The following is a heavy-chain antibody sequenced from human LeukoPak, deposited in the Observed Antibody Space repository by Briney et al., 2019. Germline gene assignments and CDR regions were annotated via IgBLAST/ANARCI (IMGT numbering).Heavy chain of an antibody. V-gene: IGHV3-30*04. CDR2: ISYDGSNK. Sequence: GRSLRLSCAASGFTFSSYSMHWVRQAPGKGLEWVAVISYDGSNKYYGDSVKGRFTISRDNSKNTLYLQVSSLRAEDTAVYYCASSRTYSGYDIDYWGQGTLVTVSS. D-gene: IGHD5-12*01. J-gene: IGHJ4*02. CDR1: GFTFSSYS. CDR3: ASSRTYSGYDIDY.